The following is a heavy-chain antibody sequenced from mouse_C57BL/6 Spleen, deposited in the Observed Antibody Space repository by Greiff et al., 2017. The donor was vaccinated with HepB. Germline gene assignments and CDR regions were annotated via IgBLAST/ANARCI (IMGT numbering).Heavy chain of an antibody. J-gene: IGHJ4*01. Sequence: QVQLKQPGAELVRPGTSVKLSCKASGYTFTSYWMHWVKQRPGQGLEWIGVIDPSDSYTNYNQKFKGKATLTVDTSSSTAYMQLSSLTSEDSAVYYCARGGLYYAMDYWGQGTSVTVSS. D-gene: IGHD3-3*01. CDR1: GYTFTSYW. V-gene: IGHV1-59*01. CDR3: ARGGLYYAMDY. CDR2: IDPSDSYT.